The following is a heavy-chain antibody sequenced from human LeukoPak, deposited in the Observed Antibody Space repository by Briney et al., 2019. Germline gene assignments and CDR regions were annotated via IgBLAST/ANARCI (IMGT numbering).Heavy chain of an antibody. J-gene: IGHJ6*03. Sequence: GGSLRLSCAASGFTFSSYWMSWVRQAPGKGLEWVANIKQDGSEKYCVDSVKGRFTISRDNSKNTLYLQMNSLRAEDTAVYYCAKGGSSSWYSPYYYYMDVWGKGTTVTISS. D-gene: IGHD6-13*01. V-gene: IGHV3-7*03. CDR2: IKQDGSEK. CDR1: GFTFSSYW. CDR3: AKGGSSSWYSPYYYYMDV.